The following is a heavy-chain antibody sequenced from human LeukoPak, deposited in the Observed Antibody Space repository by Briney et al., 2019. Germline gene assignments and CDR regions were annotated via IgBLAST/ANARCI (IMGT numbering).Heavy chain of an antibody. Sequence: SETLSLTXTVSGGSISSGSYYWSWIRQPAGKGLEWIGRIYTSGSTNYNPSLKSRVTISVDTSKIQFSLKLSSVTAADTAVYYCARDLTTSRTTGTKTWGQGTLVTVSS. D-gene: IGHD1-1*01. CDR3: ARDLTTSRTTGTKT. V-gene: IGHV4-61*02. CDR2: IYTSGST. CDR1: GGSISSGSYY. J-gene: IGHJ5*02.